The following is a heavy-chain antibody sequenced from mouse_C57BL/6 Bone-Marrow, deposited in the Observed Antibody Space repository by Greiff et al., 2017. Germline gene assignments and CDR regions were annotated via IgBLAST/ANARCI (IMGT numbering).Heavy chain of an antibody. V-gene: IGHV5-6*02. Sequence: DVKLVESGGDLVKPGGSLKLSCAASGFTFSSYGMSWVRQTPDKRLEWVATISSGGSYTYSPDRVKGRFTISRDNAKNTLYLQMSSLKSEDTAMXYCARHEGYDGYFDVWGTGTTVTVSS. CDR3: ARHEGYDGYFDV. D-gene: IGHD2-2*01. CDR2: ISSGGSYT. CDR1: GFTFSSYG. J-gene: IGHJ1*03.